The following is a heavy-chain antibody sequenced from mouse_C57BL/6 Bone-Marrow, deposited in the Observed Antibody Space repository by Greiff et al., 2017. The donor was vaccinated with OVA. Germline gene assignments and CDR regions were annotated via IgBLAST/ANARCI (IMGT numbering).Heavy chain of an antibody. J-gene: IGHJ2*01. CDR3: ARHYYGSSYD. CDR2: ISSGGSYT. CDR1: GFTFSSYG. D-gene: IGHD1-1*01. V-gene: IGHV5-6*02. Sequence: EVKLVESGGDLVKPGGSLKLSCAASGFTFSSYGMSWVRQTPDKRLEWVATISSGGSYTYYPDSVKGRFTISRDNAKTTLYLQMSSMKSENTAMYYCARHYYGSSYDWGQGTTLTVSS.